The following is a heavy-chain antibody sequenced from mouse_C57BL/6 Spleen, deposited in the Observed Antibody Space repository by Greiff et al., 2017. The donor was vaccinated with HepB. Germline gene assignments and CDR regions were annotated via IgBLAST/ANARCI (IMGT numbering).Heavy chain of an antibody. D-gene: IGHD1-1*01. CDR2: ISSGSSTI. CDR3: ARPNYYGSSEFAY. CDR1: GFTFSDYG. V-gene: IGHV5-17*01. Sequence: EVKVVESGGGLVKPGGSLKLSCAASGFTFSDYGMHWVRQAPEKGLEWVAYISSGSSTIYYADTVKGRFTISRDNAKNTLFLQMTSLRSEDTAMYYCARPNYYGSSEFAYWGQGTLVTVSA. J-gene: IGHJ3*01.